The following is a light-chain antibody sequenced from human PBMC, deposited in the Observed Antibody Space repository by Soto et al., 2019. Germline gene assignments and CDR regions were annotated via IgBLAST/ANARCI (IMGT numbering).Light chain of an antibody. J-gene: IGKJ4*01. CDR1: QSLLYSSNNKNY. Sequence: IVMTQSPDSLAVSLGERATINCKSSQSLLYSSNNKNYLAWYQQKPGQPPKLLFYWASTRASGVPDRFSGSGSGTDFTLTIRSLQAEDVAVYYCQQYYSNPELTFGGGTKVEIK. CDR2: WAS. CDR3: QQYYSNPELT. V-gene: IGKV4-1*01.